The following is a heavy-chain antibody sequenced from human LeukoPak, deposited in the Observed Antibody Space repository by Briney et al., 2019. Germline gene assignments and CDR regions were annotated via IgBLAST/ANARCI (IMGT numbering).Heavy chain of an antibody. CDR1: GFTFEDYG. CDR2: INWDGGST. J-gene: IGHJ4*01. CDR3: ARDRGSWELRTPKPDN. D-gene: IGHD1-26*01. V-gene: IGHV3-20*04. Sequence: GGSLRLSCAASGFTFEDYGMSWVRQAPGEGLVWVSGINWDGGSTGYADSGKGRITISRDNAKNSLYLQMNSLRAEDTALYYCARDRGSWELRTPKPDNWGQGTLVTVSS.